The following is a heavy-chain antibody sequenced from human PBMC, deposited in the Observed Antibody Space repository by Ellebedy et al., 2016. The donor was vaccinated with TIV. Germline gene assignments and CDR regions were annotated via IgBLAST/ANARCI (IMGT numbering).Heavy chain of an antibody. J-gene: IGHJ4*02. CDR1: GFSISGGYY. Sequence: SETLSLXXSVSGFSISGGYYWGWIRPTPGKGLEWIGSMYHSGSTYYNPSLKSRVTLSVDTSRNQLSLQVTSVTAADTAIYYCARMRSYGFSTPAYWGQGTLVTVSP. D-gene: IGHD3-16*01. CDR2: MYHSGST. CDR3: ARMRSYGFSTPAY. V-gene: IGHV4-38-2*02.